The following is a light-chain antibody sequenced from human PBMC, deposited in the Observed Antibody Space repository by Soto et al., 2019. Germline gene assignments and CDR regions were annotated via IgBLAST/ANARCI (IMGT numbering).Light chain of an antibody. J-gene: IGLJ1*01. CDR2: EVS. CDR3: QSYDSSLSGPNYV. V-gene: IGLV2-14*01. CDR1: SSDVGGYNY. Sequence: QSALTQPASVSGSPGQSITISCTGTSSDVGGYNYVSWYQQHPGKAPKLIIYEVSNRPSGVADRFSGSKSGTSASLAITGLQAEDEADYYCQSYDSSLSGPNYVFGTGTQLTVL.